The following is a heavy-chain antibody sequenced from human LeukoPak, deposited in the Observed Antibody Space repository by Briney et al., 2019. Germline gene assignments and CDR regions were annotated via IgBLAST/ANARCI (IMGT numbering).Heavy chain of an antibody. CDR2: ISAYNGNT. Sequence: ASVKVSCKASGYTFTSYGISWVRQAPGQGLEWMGWISAYNGNTNYAQELQGRVTMTTDTSTSTAYMELRSLRSDDTAVYYCARLGGAAGSNAEYFQHWGQGTLVTVSS. CDR1: GYTFTSYG. CDR3: ARLGGAAGSNAEYFQH. J-gene: IGHJ1*01. V-gene: IGHV1-18*01. D-gene: IGHD6-13*01.